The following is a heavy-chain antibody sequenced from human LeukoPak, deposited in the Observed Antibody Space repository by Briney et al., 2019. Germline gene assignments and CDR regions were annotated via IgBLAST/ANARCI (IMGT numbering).Heavy chain of an antibody. CDR3: ARAEWGYGGKFDY. V-gene: IGHV4-61*02. CDR2: IYTSGST. CDR1: GGSISSGSYY. Sequence: PSQNLSLTCTVSGGSISSGSYYWSWIRQPAGKGLEWIGRIYTSGSTNYNPSLKSRVTISVDTSKNQFSLNLSSVTAADTAVYYCARAEWGYGGKFDYWGQGTLVTVSS. J-gene: IGHJ4*02. D-gene: IGHD4-23*01.